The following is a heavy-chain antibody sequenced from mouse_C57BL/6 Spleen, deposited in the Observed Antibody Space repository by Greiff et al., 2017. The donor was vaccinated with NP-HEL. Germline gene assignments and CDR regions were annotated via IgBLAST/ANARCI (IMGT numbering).Heavy chain of an antibody. V-gene: IGHV1-61*01. Sequence: VQLQQPGAELVRPGSSVKLSCKASGYTFTSYWMDWVKQRPGQGLEWIGNIYPSDSETHYNQKFKDKATLTVDKSSSTAYMQLSSLTSEDSAVYYCARKCGSSYNLFAYWGKGTLVTVSA. CDR3: ARKCGSSYNLFAY. CDR2: IYPSDSET. D-gene: IGHD1-1*01. J-gene: IGHJ3*01. CDR1: GYTFTSYW.